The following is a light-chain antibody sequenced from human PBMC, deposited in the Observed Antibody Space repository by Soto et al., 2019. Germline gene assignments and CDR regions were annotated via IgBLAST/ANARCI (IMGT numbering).Light chain of an antibody. Sequence: ETVLTQSPGTLSLSPGETATLSCRASQTVTTNYLAWYQQKPDQAPSLLIYGASSRATGIPDRFSGSGCGTDVPLAIRRLEPEVFAVYDCEPYVSSVFTFGQGTKLEIK. J-gene: IGKJ2*01. CDR3: EPYVSSVFT. V-gene: IGKV3-20*01. CDR2: GAS. CDR1: QTVTTNY.